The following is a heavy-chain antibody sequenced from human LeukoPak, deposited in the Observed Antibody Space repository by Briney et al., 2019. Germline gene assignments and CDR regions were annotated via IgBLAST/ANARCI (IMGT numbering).Heavy chain of an antibody. J-gene: IGHJ5*02. V-gene: IGHV4-39*01. D-gene: IGHD2-2*01. CDR3: ASTEVYSSMSWFDP. CDR1: GGSISSSSYY. CDR2: IFYSGST. Sequence: SETLSLTCTVSGGSISSSSYYWGWIRQPPGKGLEWFGSIFYSGSTYYNPSLKSRVTISVDTSKNQFSLKLSSVTAADTAVYYCASTEVYSSMSWFDPWGQGTLVTVSS.